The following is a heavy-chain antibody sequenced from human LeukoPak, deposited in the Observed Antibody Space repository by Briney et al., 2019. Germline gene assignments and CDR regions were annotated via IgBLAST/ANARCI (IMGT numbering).Heavy chain of an antibody. CDR1: GFTFSNAW. Sequence: GGSLRLSCAASGFTFSNAWMNWVRQAPGKGLEWVGRIKSKTDGGTTDYAAPVKGRFTISRDDSKNTLYLQMNSLKTEDTAVYSCTTESDSGSYSDAFDIWGQGTMVTVSS. D-gene: IGHD1-26*01. V-gene: IGHV3-15*07. J-gene: IGHJ3*02. CDR2: IKSKTDGGTT. CDR3: TTESDSGSYSDAFDI.